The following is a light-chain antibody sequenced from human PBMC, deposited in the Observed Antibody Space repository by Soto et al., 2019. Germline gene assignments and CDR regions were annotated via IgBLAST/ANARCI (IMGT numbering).Light chain of an antibody. CDR1: QSLSNN. V-gene: IGKV3-15*01. CDR2: GAS. J-gene: IGKJ2*01. Sequence: EIVMTQSPAILSVSPGERATLSCRASQSLSNNLAWYQQKPGQAPRLLVYGASTRATGIPARFSGSASGTEFTLTISSLQSEDFAVYFCQQYYGWPYTFGQGTKLYIK. CDR3: QQYYGWPYT.